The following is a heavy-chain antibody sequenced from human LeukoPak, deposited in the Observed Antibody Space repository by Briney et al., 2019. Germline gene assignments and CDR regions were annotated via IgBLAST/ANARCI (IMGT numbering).Heavy chain of an antibody. Sequence: ASVKVSCKASGYTFTSYGISWVRQAPGQGLEWMGWISAYNGNTNYAQKLQGRVTMTTDTSTSTAYMELRSLRSDDTAVYYCARVRHIVVVVAATPELRKDRRFDPWGQGTLVTVSS. CDR3: ARVRHIVVVVAATPELRKDRRFDP. CDR1: GYTFTSYG. V-gene: IGHV1-18*01. J-gene: IGHJ5*02. CDR2: ISAYNGNT. D-gene: IGHD2-15*01.